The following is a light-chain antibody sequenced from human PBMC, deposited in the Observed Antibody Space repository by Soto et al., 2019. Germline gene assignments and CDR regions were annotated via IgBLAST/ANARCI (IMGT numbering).Light chain of an antibody. V-gene: IGLV1-44*01. CDR2: AND. J-gene: IGLJ3*02. CDR1: RSNIGGNA. CDR3: SSFAGANTGV. Sequence: QSVLTQPPSMSGTPGQRVTISCSGSRSNIGGNAVTWYQQVPGTAPRLLIYANDQRPSGVSDRFSGSKSATSASLAISGLQSEDEAGYYCSSFAGANTGVFGGGTKLTVL.